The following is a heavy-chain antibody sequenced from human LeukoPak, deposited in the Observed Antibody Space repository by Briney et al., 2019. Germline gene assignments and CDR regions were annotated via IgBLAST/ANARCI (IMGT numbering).Heavy chain of an antibody. D-gene: IGHD4-17*01. V-gene: IGHV4-39*07. CDR1: GGSISSSSYY. J-gene: IGHJ2*01. CDR2: IYYSGSA. CDR3: ARVAGFGDSVFSWYFDL. Sequence: PSETLSLTCTVSGGSISSSSYYWGWIRQPPGKGLEWTGSIYYSGSAYYNPSPKSRVSISVDTSKNQFSLKLSSVTAADTAVYYCARVAGFGDSVFSWYFDLWGRGTLVTVSS.